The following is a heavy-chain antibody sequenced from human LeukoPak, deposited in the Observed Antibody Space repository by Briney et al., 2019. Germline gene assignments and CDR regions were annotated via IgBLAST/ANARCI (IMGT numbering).Heavy chain of an antibody. CDR3: ARGGTFGVDISDY. CDR2: ISSSSRNT. D-gene: IGHD3-3*01. J-gene: IGHJ4*02. Sequence: GGSLRLSCAVSGFTLSTDSMTSVRQAPGRGLEWVSSISSSSRNTYYTDSVKGRITISRDNADNSLYLQMSSLTAEDTAVYYCARGGTFGVDISDYWGQGTLVTVSS. CDR1: GFTLSTDS. V-gene: IGHV3-21*01.